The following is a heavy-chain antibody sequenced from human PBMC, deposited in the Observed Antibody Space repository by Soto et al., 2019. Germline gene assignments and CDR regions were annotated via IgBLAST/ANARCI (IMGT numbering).Heavy chain of an antibody. Sequence: EVQLAESGGGLVKPGGSLRLSCAASGFTFSSYSMNWVRQAPGKGLEWVSSISSSSSFIYYADSVKGRFTISRDNAKNSLYLQMNSLRAEDTAMFYCARSYDILTGYSGFDYWGQGTLVTVSS. D-gene: IGHD3-9*01. CDR2: ISSSSSFI. V-gene: IGHV3-21*01. CDR1: GFTFSSYS. J-gene: IGHJ4*02. CDR3: ARSYDILTGYSGFDY.